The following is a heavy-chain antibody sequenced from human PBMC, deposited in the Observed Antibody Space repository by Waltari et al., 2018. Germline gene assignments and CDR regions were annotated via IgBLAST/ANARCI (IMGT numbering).Heavy chain of an antibody. CDR1: GFTFGSFW. Sequence: EVQLVESGGGLVQPGESLRLSCAASGFTFGSFWMHWGCQVGGKGLVGGQSISDDGSGIGYAGSVKGRINNARDNVKNTLYLQMNRLRGDDTAVYYCVRGFSTSPSSYWGQGALVTVSS. D-gene: IGHD2-2*01. CDR3: VRGFSTSPSSY. V-gene: IGHV3-74*01. J-gene: IGHJ4*02. CDR2: ISDDGSGI.